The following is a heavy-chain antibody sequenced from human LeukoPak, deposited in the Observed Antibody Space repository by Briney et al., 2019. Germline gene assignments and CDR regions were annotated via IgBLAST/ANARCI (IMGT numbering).Heavy chain of an antibody. D-gene: IGHD6-13*01. CDR3: ARDSGIAANFDY. CDR1: GYTFTGYY. J-gene: IGHJ4*02. CDR2: INPNSGGT. V-gene: IGHV1-2*02. Sequence: GASVKVSCKASGYTFTGYYMHWVRQAPGQGLEWMGWINPNSGGTNYAQKFQGRVTTTRDTSISTAYMELSRLRSDDTAVYYCARDSGIAANFDYWGQGTLVTVSS.